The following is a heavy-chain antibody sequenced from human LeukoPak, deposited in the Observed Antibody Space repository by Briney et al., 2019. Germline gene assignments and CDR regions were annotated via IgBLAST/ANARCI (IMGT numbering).Heavy chain of an antibody. D-gene: IGHD3-22*01. CDR3: TRVSDSSGYYGRD. CDR1: GFTFGDYA. Sequence: GGSLRLSCTASGFTFGDYAMSWVRQAPGKGLEWVGFIRSKAHGGTTEYAASVKGRFTISRDDSKSIAYLQMNSLKTEDTAVYYCTRVSDSSGYYGRDWGQGTLVTVSS. J-gene: IGHJ4*02. CDR2: IRSKAHGGTT. V-gene: IGHV3-49*04.